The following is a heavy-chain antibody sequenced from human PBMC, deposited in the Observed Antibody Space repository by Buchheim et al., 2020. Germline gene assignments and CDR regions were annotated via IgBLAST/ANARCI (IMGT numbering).Heavy chain of an antibody. D-gene: IGHD3-16*01. V-gene: IGHV4-59*01. J-gene: IGHJ6*02. Sequence: QVQLQESGPGLVKPSETLSLTCTVSGGSISSYYWSWIRQPPGKGLEWIGYIYYSGSTNYNPSLKSRVTISVDTSKNQFSLKLSSVTAADTAVYYCAREISGVGIRYPPLGNYGMDVWGQGTT. CDR3: AREISGVGIRYPPLGNYGMDV. CDR1: GGSISSYY. CDR2: IYYSGST.